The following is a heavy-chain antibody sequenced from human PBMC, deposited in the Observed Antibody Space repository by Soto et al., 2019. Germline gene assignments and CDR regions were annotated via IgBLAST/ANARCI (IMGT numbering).Heavy chain of an antibody. CDR1: GGSISTCY. J-gene: IGHJ4*02. CDR2: IYYSGRT. CDR3: ARGTYYYDSSGYPFDN. Sequence: SETLSLTCTVSGGSISTCYWSWIRQTPGKGLEWIGHIYYSGRTSYKPSLKSRVSISVDTSKNQFSLKVSSVTAADTAVYYCARGTYYYDSSGYPFDNWGQGALVTVSS. D-gene: IGHD3-22*01. V-gene: IGHV4-59*01.